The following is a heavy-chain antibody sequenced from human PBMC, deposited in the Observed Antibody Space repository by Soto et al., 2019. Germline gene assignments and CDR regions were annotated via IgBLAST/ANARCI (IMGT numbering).Heavy chain of an antibody. D-gene: IGHD1-1*01. CDR2: IYATGTT. Sequence: PSETLSLTCTVSGASISGFYWSWIRKSAGKGLEWIGRIYATGTTDYNPSLKSRVMMSVDTSKKQFSLKLRSVTAADTTVYYCVRDGTKTLRDWFDPWGQGISVTVSS. V-gene: IGHV4-4*07. CDR1: GASISGFY. J-gene: IGHJ5*02. CDR3: VRDGTKTLRDWFDP.